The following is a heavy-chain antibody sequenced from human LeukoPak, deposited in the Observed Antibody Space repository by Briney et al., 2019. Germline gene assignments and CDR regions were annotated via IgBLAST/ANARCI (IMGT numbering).Heavy chain of an antibody. D-gene: IGHD6-19*01. CDR1: GFTFSSYS. V-gene: IGHV3-21*01. CDR2: ISSSGSYI. Sequence: PGGSLRLSCAASGFTFSSYSMNWVRQAPGKGLEWVSSISSSGSYIYYADSVKGRFTISRDNAKNSLYLQMTTLRGEDTAVYYCARDLLAVVRNINWFDPWGQGTLVTVSS. J-gene: IGHJ5*02. CDR3: ARDLLAVVRNINWFDP.